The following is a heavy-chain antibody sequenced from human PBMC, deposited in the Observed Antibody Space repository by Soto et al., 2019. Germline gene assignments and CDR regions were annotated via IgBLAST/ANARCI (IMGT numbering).Heavy chain of an antibody. CDR1: GGTFSSYA. Sequence: QVQLVQSGAEVKKPGSSVKVSCKASGGTFSSYAISWVRQAPGQGREWMGGIIPIFGTANYAKKFQGRVTVTAEESTSTAYMELSSLRSEDTAVYYCARVDTALRKSLRNRYDGGNYGMDVWGQGTTVTVSS. D-gene: IGHD5-18*01. CDR2: IIPIFGTA. J-gene: IGHJ6*02. V-gene: IGHV1-69*12. CDR3: ARVDTALRKSLRNRYDGGNYGMDV.